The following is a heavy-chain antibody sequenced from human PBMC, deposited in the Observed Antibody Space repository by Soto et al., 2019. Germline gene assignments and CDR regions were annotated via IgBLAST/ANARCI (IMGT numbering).Heavy chain of an antibody. V-gene: IGHV1-24*01. CDR1: GYTLTELS. D-gene: IGHD3-3*01. CDR2: FDPEDGET. Sequence: ASVKVSCKVSGYTLTELSMHWVRQAPGKGLEWMGGFDPEDGETIYAQKFQGRVTMTEDTSTDTAYMELSSLRSEDTAVYYCATSGVELRFLENLSGYWGQGTLVTVSS. CDR3: ATSGVELRFLENLSGY. J-gene: IGHJ4*02.